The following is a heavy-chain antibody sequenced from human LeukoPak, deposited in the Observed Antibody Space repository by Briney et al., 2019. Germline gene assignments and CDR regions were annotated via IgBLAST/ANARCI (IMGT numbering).Heavy chain of an antibody. J-gene: IGHJ5*02. CDR2: ISPSGTT. Sequence: SETLSLICSVSGGYTGSRYWSWIRQPAGEGLEWIGRISPSGTTHYNPSLGSQVTMSVDTSKNYFSLRLSSVTAADTAVYYCARDFYASGFYFWFDPWGQGILVTVSS. CDR1: GGYTGSRY. D-gene: IGHD2/OR15-2a*01. CDR3: ARDFYASGFYFWFDP. V-gene: IGHV4-4*07.